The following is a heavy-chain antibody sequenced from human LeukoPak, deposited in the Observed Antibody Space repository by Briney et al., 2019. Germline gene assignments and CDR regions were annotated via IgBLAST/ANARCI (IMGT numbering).Heavy chain of an antibody. CDR2: IYYSGSP. CDR1: GGSISSGGYY. Sequence: SQPLSLTCTVSGGSISSGGYYWSWIRQHPGKGLVWIGYIYYSGSPYYNPSLKSRVTISVDTSKNQFSLKLSSVTAADTAVYYCARDIRIPDDYYGMDVWGQGTTVTVSS. J-gene: IGHJ6*02. D-gene: IGHD3-9*01. V-gene: IGHV4-31*03. CDR3: ARDIRIPDDYYGMDV.